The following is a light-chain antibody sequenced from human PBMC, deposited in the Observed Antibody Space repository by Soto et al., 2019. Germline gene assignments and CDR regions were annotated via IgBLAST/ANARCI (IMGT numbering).Light chain of an antibody. CDR3: QQYDNLAPYP. Sequence: DIQMTQSPSSLSASVGDRVTITCQASPDISDYLNWYQQKPGRAHKLLIYDASNLETGVPSRFSGSGSGTDFNFTISRLQPEDSATYYCQQYDNLAPYPFGQGTKLEIK. V-gene: IGKV1-33*01. CDR2: DAS. J-gene: IGKJ2*01. CDR1: PDISDY.